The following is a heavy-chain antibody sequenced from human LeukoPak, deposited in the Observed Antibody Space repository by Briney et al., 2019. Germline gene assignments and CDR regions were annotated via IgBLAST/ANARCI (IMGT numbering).Heavy chain of an antibody. D-gene: IGHD5-24*01. J-gene: IGHJ4*02. CDR2: IWYDGSNK. Sequence: GGSLRLSCAASGLTFSSYGMHWVRQAPGKGLEWVAVIWYDGSNKYYGDSVKGRFTISRENSKNTLYLQMNSLRVEDTAVYYCARDMAITSVDYWGQGTLVTVSS. V-gene: IGHV3-33*01. CDR3: ARDMAITSVDY. CDR1: GLTFSSYG.